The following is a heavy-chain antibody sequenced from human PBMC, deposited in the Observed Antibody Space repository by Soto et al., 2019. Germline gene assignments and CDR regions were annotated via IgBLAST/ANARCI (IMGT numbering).Heavy chain of an antibody. V-gene: IGHV3-33*01. CDR1: GFTFSSYG. Sequence: GGSLILSCAASGFTFSSYGMHWVRQTPGKGLEWVAVIWYDGSNKYYADSVKGRFTISRDNSKNTLYLQMNSLRAEDTAVYYCAREGIYYDSSGFLDYWGQGTLVTVSS. CDR3: AREGIYYDSSGFLDY. D-gene: IGHD3-22*01. CDR2: IWYDGSNK. J-gene: IGHJ4*02.